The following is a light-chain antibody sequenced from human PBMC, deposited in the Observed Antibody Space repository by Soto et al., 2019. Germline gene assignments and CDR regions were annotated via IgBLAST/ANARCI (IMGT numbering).Light chain of an antibody. CDR2: DAS. CDR3: QQYETYSGT. V-gene: IGKV1-5*02. CDR1: QSVAGW. Sequence: IHMTQSPSSLSASVGYRVTIICRASQSVAGWLAWYQQKQGKAPTLLIYDASALPRGVPSRFSGSGSGTEFTLTISSLQTDDFATYYCQQYETYSGTFGQGTKVDIK. J-gene: IGKJ1*01.